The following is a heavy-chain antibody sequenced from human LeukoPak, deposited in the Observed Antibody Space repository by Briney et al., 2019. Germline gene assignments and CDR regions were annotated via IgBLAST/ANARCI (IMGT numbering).Heavy chain of an antibody. CDR2: INHSGST. Sequence: SETLFLTCAVYGGSFSGYYWSWIRQPPGKGLEWIGEINHSGSTNYNPSLKSRVTISVDTSKNQFSLKLSSVTAADTAVYYCARLPFGVRGVIVRFDYWGQGTLVTVSS. D-gene: IGHD3-10*01. J-gene: IGHJ4*02. CDR1: GGSFSGYY. CDR3: ARLPFGVRGVIVRFDY. V-gene: IGHV4-34*01.